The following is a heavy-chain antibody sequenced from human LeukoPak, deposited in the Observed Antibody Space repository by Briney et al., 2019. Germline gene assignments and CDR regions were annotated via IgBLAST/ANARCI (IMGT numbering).Heavy chain of an antibody. J-gene: IGHJ6*03. V-gene: IGHV1-2*02. CDR1: GYTFTGYY. CDR3: ARAPITVVQGIVGPEIFYYYMDV. CDR2: INPNSGGT. Sequence: ASVKVSCKASGYTFTGYYIHWVRQAPGQGLEWMGWINPNSGGTYYAQKFQGKVTMTRDTSISTAYMELSRLRSDDTAVYYCARAPITVVQGIVGPEIFYYYMDVWGKGTTVTVSS. D-gene: IGHD3-10*01.